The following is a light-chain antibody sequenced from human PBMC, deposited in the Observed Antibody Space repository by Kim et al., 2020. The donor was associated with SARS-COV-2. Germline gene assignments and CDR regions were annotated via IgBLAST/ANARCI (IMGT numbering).Light chain of an antibody. CDR2: EVS. CDR1: QSINNW. CDR3: QQYNSYPWT. Sequence: DIQMTQSPSTLSASVGDRVTITCRASQSINNWLAWYQQKPGKAPKLLIYEVSNLETGVPSRFSGSASGAEFTLSISSLQPDDFATYYCQQYNSYPWTFGQGTKVDIK. J-gene: IGKJ1*01. V-gene: IGKV1-5*03.